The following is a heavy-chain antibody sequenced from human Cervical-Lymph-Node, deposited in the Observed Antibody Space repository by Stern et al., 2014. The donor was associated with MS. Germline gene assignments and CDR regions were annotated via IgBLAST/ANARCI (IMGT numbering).Heavy chain of an antibody. CDR2: ITSSGVI. V-gene: IGHV3-11*01. D-gene: IGHD3-22*01. Sequence: VQLVESGGGLVKPGGSLRLSCAASGFSFNDHYMSWTRQAPGKGLEWVSYITSSGVIYYADSVKGRFIVSRDNAKNSLSLQMNSLRAEDTAVYYCARPYSSGSYSWLDSWGQGTLVTVSS. CDR1: GFSFNDHY. CDR3: ARPYSSGSYSWLDS. J-gene: IGHJ5*01.